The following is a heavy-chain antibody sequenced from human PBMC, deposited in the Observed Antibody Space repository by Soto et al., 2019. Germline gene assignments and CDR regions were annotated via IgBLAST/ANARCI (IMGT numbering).Heavy chain of an antibody. CDR1: GFSLSTSGMC. D-gene: IGHD6-13*01. Sequence: SGPTLLKPTQTLTLTCTFSGFSLSTSGMCVSWIRQPPGKALEWLARIDWDDDKYYRTSLKTRLTSSKDTSKNQVVLTMTNMDPVDTDTYYCARISAAAGEYFQQWGQGTLVTVSS. CDR3: ARISAAAGEYFQQ. J-gene: IGHJ1*01. CDR2: IDWDDDK. V-gene: IGHV2-70*11.